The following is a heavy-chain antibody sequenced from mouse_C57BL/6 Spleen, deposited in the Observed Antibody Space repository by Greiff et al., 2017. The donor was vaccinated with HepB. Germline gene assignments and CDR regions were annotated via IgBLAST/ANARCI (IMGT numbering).Heavy chain of an antibody. J-gene: IGHJ2*01. D-gene: IGHD2-10*02. CDR1: GYTFTSYW. V-gene: IGHV1-69*01. CDR2: IDPSDSYT. Sequence: QVQLQQPGAELVMPGASVKLSCKASGYTFTSYWMHWVKQRPGQGLEWIGEIDPSDSYTNYNQKFKGKSTLTVDKSSSTAYMELSSLTSEDSAVYYCARQGYGTYYFDYWGQGTTLTVSS. CDR3: ARQGYGTYYFDY.